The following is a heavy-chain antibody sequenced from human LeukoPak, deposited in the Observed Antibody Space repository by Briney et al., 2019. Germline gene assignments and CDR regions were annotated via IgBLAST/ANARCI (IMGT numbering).Heavy chain of an antibody. CDR1: GYSFTGYY. CDR3: ARDLKPNWGYYFDY. CDR2: INPDSGDR. D-gene: IGHD7-27*01. J-gene: IGHJ4*02. Sequence: ASVKVSCKASGYSFTGYYIHWVRQAPGQGLEWMGWINPDSGDRKYAQKFKGRVTKTRDTSISTAYMELSRLIFDDTAGYYCARDLKPNWGYYFDYWGQGTLVTVSS. V-gene: IGHV1-2*02.